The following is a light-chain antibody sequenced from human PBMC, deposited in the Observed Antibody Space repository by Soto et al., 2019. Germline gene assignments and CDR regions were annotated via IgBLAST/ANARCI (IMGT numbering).Light chain of an antibody. CDR2: GNN. J-gene: IGLJ2*01. V-gene: IGLV1-40*01. CDR1: SSNIGTGHD. Sequence: SVLAQPPSVSGAPGQRVTISCTGSSSNIGTGHDVHWYQQLPGTAPKLLIYGNNNRPSGVPDRFSGSKSGASASLAITGLQTEDEADYYCQSYDSSLSGVVFGGGTKLTVL. CDR3: QSYDSSLSGVV.